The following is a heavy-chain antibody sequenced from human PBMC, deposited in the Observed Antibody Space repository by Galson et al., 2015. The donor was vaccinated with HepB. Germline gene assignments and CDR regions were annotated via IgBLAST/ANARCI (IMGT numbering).Heavy chain of an antibody. CDR3: TRAAAGRTATTTLA. D-gene: IGHD4-17*01. CDR1: GFDFNDSS. V-gene: IGHV3-30-3*01. CDR2: VSFDGRTT. J-gene: IGHJ5*02. Sequence: SLRLSCAGSGFDFNDSSIHWVRQSPGKGLEWVAGVSFDGRTTYYADSVKGRFIISRDSSKKTVYLQMNSLRSKDTAVYYCTRAAAGRTATTTLAWGQGLLVTGAS.